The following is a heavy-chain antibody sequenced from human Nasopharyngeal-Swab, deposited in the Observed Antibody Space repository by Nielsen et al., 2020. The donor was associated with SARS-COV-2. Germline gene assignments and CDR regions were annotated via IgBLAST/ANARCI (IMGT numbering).Heavy chain of an antibody. V-gene: IGHV1-3*01. Sequence: ASVKVSCKASGYTFTSYAMHWVRQAPGQRLEWMGWINAGNGNTKYSQKFQGRVTITRDTSAGTAYMELSSLRSEDTAVYYCARWRVGGSYSGYYYYMDVWGKGTTVTVSS. J-gene: IGHJ6*03. D-gene: IGHD1-26*01. CDR1: GYTFTSYA. CDR3: ARWRVGGSYSGYYYYMDV. CDR2: INAGNGNT.